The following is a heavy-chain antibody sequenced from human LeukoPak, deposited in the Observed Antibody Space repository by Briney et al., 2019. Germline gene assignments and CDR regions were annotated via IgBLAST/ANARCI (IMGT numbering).Heavy chain of an antibody. CDR3: AGDLTIRYLDY. J-gene: IGHJ4*02. CDR1: GFAFRGYA. V-gene: IGHV3-33*01. D-gene: IGHD3-3*01. CDR2: IWYDGSDK. Sequence: PGGSLRLSCAASGFAFRGYAMHWVRQAPGKGLEWVAFIWYDGSDKYYEDSVQGRFTISRDNSKNTLYLEMNSLRVEDTAVYYCAGDLTIRYLDYWGQGTLVTVSS.